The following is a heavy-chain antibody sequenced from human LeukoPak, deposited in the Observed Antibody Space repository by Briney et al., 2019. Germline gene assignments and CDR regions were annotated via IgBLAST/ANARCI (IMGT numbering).Heavy chain of an antibody. J-gene: IGHJ3*02. CDR3: ARQRGVQLWLGLAIFFAFDI. D-gene: IGHD5-18*01. CDR1: GGSISSSSYY. V-gene: IGHV4-39*01. Sequence: PSETLSPTCTVSGGSISSSSYYWGWIRQPPGKGLEWIGSIYYSGSTYYNPSLKSRVTISVDTSKNQFSLKLSSVTAADTAVYYCARQRGVQLWLGLAIFFAFDIWGQGTMVTVSS. CDR2: IYYSGST.